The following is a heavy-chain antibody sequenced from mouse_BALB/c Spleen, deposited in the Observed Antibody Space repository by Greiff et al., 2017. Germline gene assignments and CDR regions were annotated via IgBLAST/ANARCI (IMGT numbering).Heavy chain of an antibody. CDR3: ARKDGYYGGFAY. V-gene: IGHV3-6*02. D-gene: IGHD2-3*01. J-gene: IGHJ3*01. Sequence: EVKLQESGPGLVKPSQSLSLTCSVTGYSITSGYYWNWIRQFPGNKLEWMGYISYDGSNNYNPSLKNRISITRDTSKNQFFLKLNSVTTEDTATYYCARKDGYYGGFAYWGQGTLVTVSA. CDR1: GYSITSGYY. CDR2: ISYDGSN.